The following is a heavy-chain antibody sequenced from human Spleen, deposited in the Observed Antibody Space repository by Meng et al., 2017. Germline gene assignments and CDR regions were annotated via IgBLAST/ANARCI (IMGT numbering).Heavy chain of an antibody. J-gene: IGHJ2*01. V-gene: IGHV3-33*08. Sequence: GESLKISCAASGFSVSHNYMSWVRQAPGKGLEWVATIWYDGTNKYYADSVKGRFTISRDNSKNTVYVQMNSLRAEDTGVYFCARAGSSSSGWRGLWYFDLWGHGTPVTVSS. CDR1: GFSVSHNY. CDR2: IWYDGTNK. D-gene: IGHD6-19*01. CDR3: ARAGSSSSGWRGLWYFDL.